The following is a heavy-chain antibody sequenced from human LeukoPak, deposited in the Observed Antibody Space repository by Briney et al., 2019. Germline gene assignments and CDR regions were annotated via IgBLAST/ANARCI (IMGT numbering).Heavy chain of an antibody. V-gene: IGHV1-18*01. CDR1: GYTFTSYG. CDR2: ISAYNGNK. J-gene: IGHJ4*02. CDR3: ARVEGMGSSGWPTDY. Sequence: GASVKVSCKASGYTFTSYGISWVRQAPGQGLEWMGWISAYNGNKNYAEKLQGRVTMTRNTSISTAYMELSSLRSEDTAVYYCARVEGMGSSGWPTDYWGQGTLVTVSS. D-gene: IGHD6-19*01.